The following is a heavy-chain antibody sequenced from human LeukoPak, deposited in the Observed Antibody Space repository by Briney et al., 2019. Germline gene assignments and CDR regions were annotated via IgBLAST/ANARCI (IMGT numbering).Heavy chain of an antibody. Sequence: GGSLRLSCAASGFTFSSYGMHWVRQAPGKGLEWVVVISYDGSNKYYADSVKGRFTISRDNSKNTLYLQMNSLRAEDTAVYYCAKDDVETYYYDSSGYLTRWGQGTLVTVSS. CDR1: GFTFSSYG. V-gene: IGHV3-30*18. CDR3: AKDDVETYYYDSSGYLTR. J-gene: IGHJ4*02. CDR2: ISYDGSNK. D-gene: IGHD3-22*01.